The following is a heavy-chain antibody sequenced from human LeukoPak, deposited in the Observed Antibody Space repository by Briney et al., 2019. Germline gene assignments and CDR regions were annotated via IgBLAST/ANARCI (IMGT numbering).Heavy chain of an antibody. Sequence: PSGGSLRLSCAASGFMFSSYSMNWVRQAPGKGLEWVSGINGSGDSTGYADSVKGRFTISRDNGKNSLYLQMNSLRDEDTALYYCATGERNLRPQGYNSYWGQGILVTVSS. D-gene: IGHD5-24*01. V-gene: IGHV3-20*04. CDR1: GFMFSSYS. J-gene: IGHJ4*02. CDR3: ATGERNLRPQGYNSY. CDR2: INGSGDST.